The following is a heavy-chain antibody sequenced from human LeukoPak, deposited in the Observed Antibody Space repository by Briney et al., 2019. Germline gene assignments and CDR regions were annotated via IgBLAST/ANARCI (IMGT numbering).Heavy chain of an antibody. CDR2: INHSGST. J-gene: IGHJ4*02. CDR1: GGSFSGYY. D-gene: IGHD6-13*01. V-gene: IGHV4-34*01. Sequence: PSETLSLTCAVYGGSFSGYYWSWLRHPPGKGLEWIGEINHSGSTNYNPSLKSRVTISVDTSKNHFSLKLGSVAAAGAAVYYCASMYGSSHDYWGQGTLVTVSS. CDR3: ASMYGSSHDY.